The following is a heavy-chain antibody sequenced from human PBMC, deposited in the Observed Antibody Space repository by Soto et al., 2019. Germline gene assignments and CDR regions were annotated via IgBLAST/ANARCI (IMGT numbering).Heavy chain of an antibody. V-gene: IGHV1-69*13. CDR2: IIPIFDTT. D-gene: IGHD6-6*01. J-gene: IGHJ4*02. CDR3: AKFSAPSIYSISSVPDY. Sequence: SVKVSCKASGGTFSNSGISWVRQAPGQGLEWMGGIIPIFDTTNYAQKLQGRITIIADESTNTVYMELSNLRSADTAVYFCAKFSAPSIYSISSVPDYWGQGTLVTVSS. CDR1: GGTFSNSG.